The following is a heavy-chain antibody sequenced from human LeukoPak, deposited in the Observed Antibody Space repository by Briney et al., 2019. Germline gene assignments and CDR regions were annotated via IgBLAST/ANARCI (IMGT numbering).Heavy chain of an antibody. CDR3: ARDDRNSNSWYSLDY. CDR2: IYSGGST. CDR1: GFTFSTYT. D-gene: IGHD6-13*01. Sequence: GGSLRLSCAASGFTFSTYTMNWVRQAPGKGLEWVSVIYSGGSTYYADSVKGRFTISRDNSKNTLYLQMNSLRAEDTAVYYCARDDRNSNSWYSLDYWGQGTLVTVSS. V-gene: IGHV3-53*01. J-gene: IGHJ4*02.